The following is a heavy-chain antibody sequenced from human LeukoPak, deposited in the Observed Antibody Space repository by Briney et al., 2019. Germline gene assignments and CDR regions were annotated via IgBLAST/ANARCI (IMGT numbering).Heavy chain of an antibody. CDR3: ASTNFWSGYYFDS. V-gene: IGHV1-2*02. CDR1: GYTFTGYY. CDR2: INPNSGGT. Sequence: ASVKVSCKASGYTFTGYYMHWVRQAPGQGLEWMGWINPNSGGTNYAQKFQGRVTMTRDTSISTAYMELSRLRSDDTAVYYCASTNFWSGYYFDSWGQGPLVTVSS. J-gene: IGHJ4*02. D-gene: IGHD3-3*01.